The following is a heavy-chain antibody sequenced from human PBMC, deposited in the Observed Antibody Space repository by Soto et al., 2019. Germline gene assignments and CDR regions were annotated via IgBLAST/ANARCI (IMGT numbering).Heavy chain of an antibody. V-gene: IGHV1-69*01. CDR3: ARDAGGARTRIYCSGGSAYADFDYYFDY. J-gene: IGHJ4*02. D-gene: IGHD2-15*01. CDR2: IIPIFGTA. Sequence: QVQLVQSGAEVKKPGSSVKVSCKASGGTFSSYAISWVRQAPGHGLEWMGGIIPIFGTANYAQKFQGRVTITADESTTPAYIERSNLRPADTAVYYCARDAGGARTRIYCSGGSAYADFDYYFDYWGKGTLVTVSS. CDR1: GGTFSSYA.